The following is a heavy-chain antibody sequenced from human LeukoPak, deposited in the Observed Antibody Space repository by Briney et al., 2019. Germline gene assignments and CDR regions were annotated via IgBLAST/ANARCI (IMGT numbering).Heavy chain of an antibody. V-gene: IGHV1-2*02. Sequence: ASVKVSCKASGYTLTGYYMHWVRQAPRQGLEWMGWIIPNSGDTNYAQKFQGRVTMTRDTSISAAYMELSRLRSDDTAVYYCARGNIVAVPAASVFDPWGQGTLVTVSS. CDR3: ARGNIVAVPAASVFDP. J-gene: IGHJ5*02. CDR1: GYTLTGYY. D-gene: IGHD2-2*01. CDR2: IIPNSGDT.